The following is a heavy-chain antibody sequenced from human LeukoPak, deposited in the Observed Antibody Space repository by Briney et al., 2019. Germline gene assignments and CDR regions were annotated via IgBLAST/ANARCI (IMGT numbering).Heavy chain of an antibody. CDR3: ARLGTYYYDSSGYSDAFDI. D-gene: IGHD3-22*01. Sequence: SETLSLTCTVSGGSISSYYWSWIRQPPGKGLEWIGYIYYSGSTNYNPSLKGRVTISVDTSKNQFSLKLSSVTAADTAVYYCARLGTYYYDSSGYSDAFDIWGQGTMVTVSS. J-gene: IGHJ3*02. CDR1: GGSISSYY. V-gene: IGHV4-59*08. CDR2: IYYSGST.